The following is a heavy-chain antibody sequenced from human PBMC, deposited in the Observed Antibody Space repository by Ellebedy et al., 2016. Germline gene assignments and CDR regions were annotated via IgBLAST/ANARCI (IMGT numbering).Heavy chain of an antibody. CDR2: ISGSGGST. Sequence: GGSLRLXXAASGFTFSDYYMSWVRQAPGKGLEWVSAISGSGGSTYYADSVKGRFTISRDNSKNTLYLQMNSLRAEDTAVYYCAREVPAAPPDYWGQGTLVTVSS. CDR3: AREVPAAPPDY. CDR1: GFTFSDYY. D-gene: IGHD2-2*01. V-gene: IGHV3-23*01. J-gene: IGHJ4*02.